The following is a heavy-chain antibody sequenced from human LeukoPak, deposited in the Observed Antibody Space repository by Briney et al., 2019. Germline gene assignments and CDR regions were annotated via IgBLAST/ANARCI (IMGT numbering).Heavy chain of an antibody. CDR1: GGSITSYF. CDR2: IYRSGTT. Sequence: PSETLSLTCTVSGGSITSYFWTWIRQPPGKGLEWIGYIYRSGTTNYNPSLKSRVTISVDTSKNQFSLKLTSVTAADTAVYYCAQKAPYSPGYSQHWGQGTLVTVSS. D-gene: IGHD2-15*01. CDR3: AQKAPYSPGYSQH. J-gene: IGHJ1*01. V-gene: IGHV4-59*01.